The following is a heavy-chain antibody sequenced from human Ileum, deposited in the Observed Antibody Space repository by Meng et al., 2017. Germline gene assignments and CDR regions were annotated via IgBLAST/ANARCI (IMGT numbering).Heavy chain of an antibody. J-gene: IGHJ4*02. V-gene: IGHV4-61*01. CDR2: FHHSGSA. D-gene: IGHD1-14*01. CDR1: GVSVNSGFYY. CDR3: TGGPDSAKSGY. Sequence: LQPSDPVLSMPSETMTLTCTFFGVSVNSGFYYCNWVRQPPGKVLEFIGSFHHSGSAHYNASLEGRVPMSLDTSKNQFSLRLTSVTAADSALYYCTGGPDSAKSGYWGQGTLVTVSS.